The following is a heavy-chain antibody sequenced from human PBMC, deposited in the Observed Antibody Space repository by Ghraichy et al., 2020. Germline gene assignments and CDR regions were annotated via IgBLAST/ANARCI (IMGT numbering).Heavy chain of an antibody. CDR3: ARERGDYYDSTGYSYVGAFDI. J-gene: IGHJ3*02. Sequence: LSLTCAVSGFTFSSYWMSWVRQTPGKGLEWVANIKQAGSEKDYVDSVKGRFTISRDNAKNSLYLQMNSLRAEDTAVYYCARERGDYYDSTGYSYVGAFDICGQGTMVTVSS. V-gene: IGHV3-7*01. D-gene: IGHD3-22*01. CDR1: GFTFSSYW. CDR2: IKQAGSEK.